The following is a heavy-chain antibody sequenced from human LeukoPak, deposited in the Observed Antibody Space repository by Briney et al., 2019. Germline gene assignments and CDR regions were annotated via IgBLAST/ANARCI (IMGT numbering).Heavy chain of an antibody. V-gene: IGHV1-8*01. CDR2: MSPNSGNT. J-gene: IGHJ4*02. CDR1: GYTFTSYD. CDR3: VRAVADNGDY. Sequence: ASVKVSCKASGYTFTSYDINWVRQATGQGLEWMGWMSPNSGNTGYAQKFQGRVTMTRNTSISTAYMELRSLRSDDTAVYYCVRAVADNGDYWGQGTLVTVSS. D-gene: IGHD6-19*01.